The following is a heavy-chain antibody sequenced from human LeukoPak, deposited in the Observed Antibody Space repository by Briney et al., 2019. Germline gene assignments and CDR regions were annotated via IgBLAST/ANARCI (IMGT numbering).Heavy chain of an antibody. J-gene: IGHJ4*02. V-gene: IGHV4-34*01. D-gene: IGHD3-22*01. Sequence: SETLSLTCAVYGGSFSGYYWSWIRQPPGKGLEWMGEINHSGSTNYNPSLKSRVTISVDTSKNQFSLKLSSVTAADTAVYYCARGTYYYDSSSYYPFDYWGQGTLVTVSS. CDR1: GGSFSGYY. CDR2: INHSGST. CDR3: ARGTYYYDSSSYYPFDY.